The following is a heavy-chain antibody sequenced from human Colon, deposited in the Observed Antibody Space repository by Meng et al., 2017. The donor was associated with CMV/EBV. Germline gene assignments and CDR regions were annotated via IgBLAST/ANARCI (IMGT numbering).Heavy chain of an antibody. CDR1: GFKFSTYG. J-gene: IGHJ4*02. V-gene: IGHV3-30*02. CDR3: ANVLEWLSD. D-gene: IGHD3-3*01. CDR2: ISYDESNE. Sequence: GESLKISCAASGFKFSTYGMHWVRQAPGKGLEWVAFISYDESNEYYADSVKGRFTISRDNSKNTLYLQMNSLRAEDTAVYFCANVLEWLSDWGQGTLVTVSS.